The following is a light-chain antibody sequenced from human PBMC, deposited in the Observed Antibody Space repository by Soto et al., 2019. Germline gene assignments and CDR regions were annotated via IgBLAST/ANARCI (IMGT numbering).Light chain of an antibody. V-gene: IGKV3-11*01. CDR2: DAS. Sequence: EIFFTQSPSTLSLSXVGRATLSCRASQSVSSYLAWYQQKPGQAPRLLIYDASNRATGIPARFSGSGSGTDFTLTISSLEAEDFAVYYCQQRSNWPTFGQGTKVDIK. CDR1: QSVSSY. J-gene: IGKJ1*01. CDR3: QQRSNWPT.